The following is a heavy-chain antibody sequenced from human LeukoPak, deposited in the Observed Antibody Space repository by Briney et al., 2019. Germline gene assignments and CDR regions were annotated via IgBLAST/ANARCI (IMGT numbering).Heavy chain of an antibody. Sequence: ASVKVSCKASGYTFTSYYMHWVRQAPGQGLEWMGIINPSGGSTSYAQKLQGRVTMTRDTSTSTVYMELSSLRSEDTAVYYCARRGFGETTGDYYYYMDVWGKGTTVTVSS. D-gene: IGHD3-10*01. CDR3: ARRGFGETTGDYYYYMDV. V-gene: IGHV1-46*01. J-gene: IGHJ6*03. CDR2: INPSGGST. CDR1: GYTFTSYY.